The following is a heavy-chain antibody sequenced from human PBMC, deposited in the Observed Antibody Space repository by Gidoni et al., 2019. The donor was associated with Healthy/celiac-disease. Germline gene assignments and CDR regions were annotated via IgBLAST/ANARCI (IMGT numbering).Heavy chain of an antibody. CDR1: GFTFSSYA. Sequence: EVQLVESGGGWVQPGGSLRLSWAASGFTFSSYATPWVRQAPGKGLEYVSAISSHGGSTYYANSVKGRFTISRDNSKNTLYLQMGSLRAEDMAVYYCARGLSGDGYNALPNNWFDPWGQGTLVTVSS. D-gene: IGHD3-16*02. J-gene: IGHJ5*02. CDR3: ARGLSGDGYNALPNNWFDP. V-gene: IGHV3-64*01. CDR2: ISSHGGST.